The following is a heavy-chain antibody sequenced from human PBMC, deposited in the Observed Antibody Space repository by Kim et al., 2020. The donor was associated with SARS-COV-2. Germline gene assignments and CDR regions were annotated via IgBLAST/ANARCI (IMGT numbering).Heavy chain of an antibody. J-gene: IGHJ2*01. Sequence: SVMVSCKASGGTFSSYAISWVRQAPGQGLEWMGGIIPIFGTANYAQKFQGRVTITADESTSTAYMELSSLRSEDTAVYYCARGCLVVAGTWWYFDLWGRGTLVTVSS. V-gene: IGHV1-69*13. CDR3: ARGCLVVAGTWWYFDL. CDR1: GGTFSSYA. D-gene: IGHD6-19*01. CDR2: IIPIFGTA.